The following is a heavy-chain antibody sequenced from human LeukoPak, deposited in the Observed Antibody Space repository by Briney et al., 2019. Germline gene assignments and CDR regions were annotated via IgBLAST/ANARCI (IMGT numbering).Heavy chain of an antibody. CDR2: IRNDESNK. D-gene: IGHD5-12*01. CDR3: ARESDSGYGTFDY. V-gene: IGHV3-30*02. CDR1: GFTFSNYG. Sequence: GGSLRLSCAASGFTFSNYGMHWVRQTPGKGLEWVSFIRNDESNKYYTDSVKGRFTISRDNSKNTLYLQMNSLRAEDTAVYYCARESDSGYGTFDYWGQGTLVTVSS. J-gene: IGHJ4*02.